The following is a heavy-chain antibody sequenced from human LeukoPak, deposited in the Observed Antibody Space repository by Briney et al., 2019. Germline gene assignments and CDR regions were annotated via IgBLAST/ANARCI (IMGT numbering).Heavy chain of an antibody. D-gene: IGHD4-17*01. CDR2: INPNSGDT. CDR3: ARENSYRHYGVQLPNGY. V-gene: IGHV1-2*02. CDR1: GYTFTGYY. Sequence: ASVKVSCKASGYTFTGYYMHWVRQAPGQGLEWMGWINPNSGDTNYAQKFQGRVTMTRDTSISTVYMELSRLRSDDTAVYYCARENSYRHYGVQLPNGYWGQGTLVTVSS. J-gene: IGHJ4*02.